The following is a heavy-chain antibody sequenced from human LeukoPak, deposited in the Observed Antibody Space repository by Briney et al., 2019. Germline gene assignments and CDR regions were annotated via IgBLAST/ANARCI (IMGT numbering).Heavy chain of an antibody. CDR3: ARGSGVAGNAMDV. D-gene: IGHD3-10*01. Sequence: PGGSLRLSCAASGFTVSSNYMSWVRQAPGKGLGWVSVIYSGGSTYYADSVKGRFTISRDNSKNTLYLQMNSLRAEDTAVYYCARGSGVAGNAMDVWGKGTTVTVSS. V-gene: IGHV3-66*02. CDR1: GFTVSSNY. J-gene: IGHJ6*03. CDR2: IYSGGST.